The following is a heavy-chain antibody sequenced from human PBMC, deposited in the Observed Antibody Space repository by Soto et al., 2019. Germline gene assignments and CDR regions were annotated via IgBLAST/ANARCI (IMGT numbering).Heavy chain of an antibody. CDR1: DGSVSSGSYY. Sequence: QVQLQESGPGLVKPSETLSLTCTVSDGSVSSGSYYWSWIRQPPGKGLEWIGYIYYSGSTNYNPSLKSRVTISVDTSKNQFSLKLSSVTAADTAVYYCATTWIQLWLQPQWLVGWFDPWGQGTLVTVSS. J-gene: IGHJ5*02. CDR3: ATTWIQLWLQPQWLVGWFDP. D-gene: IGHD5-18*01. V-gene: IGHV4-61*01. CDR2: IYYSGST.